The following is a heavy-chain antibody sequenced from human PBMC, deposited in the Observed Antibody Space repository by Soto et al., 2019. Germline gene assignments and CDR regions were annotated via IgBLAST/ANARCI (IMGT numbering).Heavy chain of an antibody. CDR1: GFTLSSNS. V-gene: IGHV3-21*04. Sequence: GGSLRLSCVASGFTLSSNSMTWVRQAPGKGLEWVASISRGGDTIHYADSVKGRFTISRDNAKNSLYLQMNSLRPEDTALYYCVKEKLYSNYEYYFDSWGQGTLVTVS. J-gene: IGHJ4*02. D-gene: IGHD4-4*01. CDR2: ISRGGDTI. CDR3: VKEKLYSNYEYYFDS.